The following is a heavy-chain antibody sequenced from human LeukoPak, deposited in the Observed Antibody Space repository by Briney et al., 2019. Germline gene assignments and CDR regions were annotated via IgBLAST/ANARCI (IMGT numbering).Heavy chain of an antibody. D-gene: IGHD5-18*01. V-gene: IGHV3-53*01. CDR1: GFTFSSYA. J-gene: IGHJ4*02. Sequence: GSLRLSCAASGFTFSSYAMSWVRQAPGKGLEWVSVIYSGGSTYYADSVKGRFTISRDNSKNTLYLQMNSLRAEDTAVYYCARVGSGYSSDYWGQGTLVTDSS. CDR3: ARVGSGYSSDY. CDR2: IYSGGST.